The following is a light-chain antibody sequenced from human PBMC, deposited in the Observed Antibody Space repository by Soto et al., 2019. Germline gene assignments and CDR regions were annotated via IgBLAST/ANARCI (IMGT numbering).Light chain of an antibody. J-gene: IGKJ1*01. CDR3: QRRSDWPLTWT. V-gene: IGKV3-15*01. Sequence: EILMTQSPDTLSVSPVERVTLSCRASRTVSNRLAWYQHKPGQAPRLLISGASTGATGIPPRFSGSGSGTDFTLTISSLEPEDFAVYYCQRRSDWPLTWTFGQGTKVDIK. CDR2: GAS. CDR1: RTVSNR.